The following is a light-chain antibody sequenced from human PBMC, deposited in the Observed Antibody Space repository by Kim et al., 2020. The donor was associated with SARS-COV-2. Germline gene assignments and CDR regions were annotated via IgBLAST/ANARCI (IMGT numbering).Light chain of an antibody. CDR3: QHRSNWPPT. Sequence: LSPGERATLSCRASQSVSSYLAWYQQKPGQAPRLLIYEASNRATGIPARFSGSGSGTDFTLTISSLEPEDFAVYYCQHRSNWPPTFGGGTKVEIK. CDR2: EAS. V-gene: IGKV3-11*01. J-gene: IGKJ4*01. CDR1: QSVSSY.